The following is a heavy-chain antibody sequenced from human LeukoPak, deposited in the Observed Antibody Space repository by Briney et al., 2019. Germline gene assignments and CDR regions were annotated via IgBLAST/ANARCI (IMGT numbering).Heavy chain of an antibody. J-gene: IGHJ4*02. CDR1: GGSISSGGYY. D-gene: IGHD6-19*01. Sequence: SETLSLTCTVSGGSISSGGYYWSWIRQHPGQGLEWIGYIYYSGSTYYNPSLKSRVTISVDTSKNQFSLKLSSVTAADTAVYYCAREVGYSSGWYFDYWGQGTLVTVSS. CDR2: IYYSGST. V-gene: IGHV4-31*03. CDR3: AREVGYSSGWYFDY.